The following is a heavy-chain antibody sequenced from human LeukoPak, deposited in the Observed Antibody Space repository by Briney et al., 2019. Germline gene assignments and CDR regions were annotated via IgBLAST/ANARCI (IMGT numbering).Heavy chain of an antibody. J-gene: IGHJ5*02. V-gene: IGHV3-7*01. CDR3: ARYSGRYGWLDP. D-gene: IGHD1-26*01. CDR2: IKQEGREK. Sequence: GGSLRLSCAASGFTFSSYWMTWVRQAPGKGLEWVANIKQEGREKYYVDAVRGRFTISRDNAKNSLYLEMNSLRAEDTAVYYCARYSGRYGWLDPWGQGTLVTVSS. CDR1: GFTFSSYW.